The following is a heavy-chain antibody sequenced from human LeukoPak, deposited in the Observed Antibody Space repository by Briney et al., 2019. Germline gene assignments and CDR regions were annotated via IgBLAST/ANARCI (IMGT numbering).Heavy chain of an antibody. CDR3: ARVLSGRGSLYDYYYYMDV. Sequence: GGSLRLSCAASGFTVSSNYMSWVRQAPGKGLGWVSVTYSNGRTCYADSVKGRFTISRDISNNKLYLQMNSLRAEDTAVYYCARVLSGRGSLYDYYYYMDVWGKGTTVTISS. J-gene: IGHJ6*03. CDR1: GFTVSSNY. CDR2: TYSNGRT. D-gene: IGHD3-10*01. V-gene: IGHV3-53*01.